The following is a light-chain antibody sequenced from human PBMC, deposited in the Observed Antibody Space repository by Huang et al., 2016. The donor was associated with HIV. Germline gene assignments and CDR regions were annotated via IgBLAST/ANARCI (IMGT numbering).Light chain of an antibody. CDR1: QGISNS. V-gene: IGKV1-NL1*01. CDR3: QQYWSTPPVT. CDR2: AAS. J-gene: IGKJ1*01. Sequence: DIQMTQSPSSLPASVGHRVTITCRASQGISNSLAWYQQKPGKAPKLLLYAASKLESGVPSRFSGSASGTDYTLTISSLQPEDFATYYCQQYWSTPPVTFGQGTKVEIK.